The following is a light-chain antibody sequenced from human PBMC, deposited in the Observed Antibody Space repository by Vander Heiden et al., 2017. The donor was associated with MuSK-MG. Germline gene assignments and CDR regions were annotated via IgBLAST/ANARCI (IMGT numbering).Light chain of an antibody. CDR1: QTVSRSY. J-gene: IGKJ1*01. Sequence: EIRLTGCRGNLALSPGERATLSCRARQTVSRSYFAWYQHKPGLAPRLLLYGASSRATAIPDRFSRSGSGTHFTLTISRLEPEHLALYYCHQDGSSPWTFGQGTKVEIK. V-gene: IGKV3-20*01. CDR3: HQDGSSPWT. CDR2: GAS.